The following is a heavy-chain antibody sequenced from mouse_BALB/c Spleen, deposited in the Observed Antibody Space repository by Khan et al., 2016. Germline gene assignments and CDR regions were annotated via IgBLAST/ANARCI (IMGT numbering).Heavy chain of an antibody. CDR3: SRGAY. V-gene: IGHV1-9*01. CDR2: ILPGSGST. Sequence: QVQLKQSGAELMKPGASVKISCKATGYTFGSYWIEWVKQRPGHGLEWIGEILPGSGSTNYNENFKVTATFTADPSSNTAYMQLRSLTSEDSAVYDCSRGAYWSQGTRVTDSA. CDR1: GYTFGSYW. J-gene: IGHJ3*01.